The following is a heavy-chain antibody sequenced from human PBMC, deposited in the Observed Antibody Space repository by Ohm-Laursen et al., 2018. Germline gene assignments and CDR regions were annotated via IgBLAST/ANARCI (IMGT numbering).Heavy chain of an antibody. J-gene: IGHJ3*02. CDR3: ARRGHAFDI. CDR1: GGSISSGGYY. CDR2: IYYSGST. Sequence: SDTLSLTCTVSGGSISSGGYYWSWIRQPPEKGPEWIGYIYYSGSTNYNPSLKSRVTISLNTSKNQFSLKLSSVTAADTAVYYCARRGHAFDIWGQSTMVTVSS. V-gene: IGHV4-61*08.